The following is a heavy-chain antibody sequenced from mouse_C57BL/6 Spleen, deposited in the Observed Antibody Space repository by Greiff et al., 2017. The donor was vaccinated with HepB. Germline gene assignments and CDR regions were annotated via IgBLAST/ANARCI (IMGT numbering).Heavy chain of an antibody. Sequence: VQLQQSGPELVKPGASVKISCKASGYAFSSSWMNWVKQRPGKGLEWIGRIYPGDGDTNYNGKFTGKATLTADKSSSTAYMQLSSLTSEDSAVYFCAGVYYDHGGVAYWGQGTLVTVAA. CDR1: GYAFSSSW. CDR2: IYPGDGDT. J-gene: IGHJ3*01. CDR3: AGVYYDHGGVAY. D-gene: IGHD2-4*01. V-gene: IGHV1-82*01.